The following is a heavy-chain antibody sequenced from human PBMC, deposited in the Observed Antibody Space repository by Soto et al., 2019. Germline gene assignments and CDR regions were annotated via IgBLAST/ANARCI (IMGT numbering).Heavy chain of an antibody. CDR3: AKARRGYSGSTPFDY. CDR1: GFTFSSYA. V-gene: IGHV3-23*01. CDR2: ISGSGGST. D-gene: IGHD5-12*01. J-gene: IGHJ4*02. Sequence: GGSLRLSCAASGFTFSSYAMSWVRQAPGKGLEWVSAISGSGGSTYYADSVKGRFTISRDNSKNTLYLQMNSLRAEDTAVYYCAKARRGYSGSTPFDYWGQGTLVTVSS.